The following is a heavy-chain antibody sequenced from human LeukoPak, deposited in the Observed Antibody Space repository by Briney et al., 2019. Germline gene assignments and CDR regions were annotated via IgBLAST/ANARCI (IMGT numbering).Heavy chain of an antibody. V-gene: IGHV1-18*01. CDR1: GYTFTSYG. D-gene: IGHD3-9*01. CDR3: ARDPSYYDILTGYSRPNPFDY. Sequence: ASXKVSCKASGYTFTSYGISWVRQAPGQGLEWMGWISAYNGNTNYAQKLQGRVTITTDTYTSTAYMELRSLRSDDTAVYYCARDPSYYDILTGYSRPNPFDYWGQGTLVTVSS. CDR2: ISAYNGNT. J-gene: IGHJ4*02.